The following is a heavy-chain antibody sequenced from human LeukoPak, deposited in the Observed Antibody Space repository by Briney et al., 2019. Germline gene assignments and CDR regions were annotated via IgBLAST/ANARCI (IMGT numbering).Heavy chain of an antibody. CDR1: GFTFDDYA. D-gene: IGHD3-16*01. CDR3: ARGGRWLQTPGLKYFDY. V-gene: IGHV3-9*01. CDR2: ISWNSGSI. J-gene: IGHJ4*02. Sequence: PGGSLRLSCAASGFTFDDYAMHWVRQAPGKGLEWVSGISWNSGSIGYADSVKGRFTISRDNAKNSLYLQMNSLRAEDTAVYYCARGGRWLQTPGLKYFDYWGQGTLVTVSS.